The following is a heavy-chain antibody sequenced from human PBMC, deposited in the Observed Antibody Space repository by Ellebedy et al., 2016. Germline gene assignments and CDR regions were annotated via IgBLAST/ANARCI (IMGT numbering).Heavy chain of an antibody. J-gene: IGHJ4*02. D-gene: IGHD4-17*01. CDR1: GGSISSYY. V-gene: IGHV4-59*06. CDR2: IYYTGST. CDR3: AKEPVTTAPGFDS. Sequence: SETLSLXXTVSGGSISSYYWSWIRQHPGKGLEWIGYIYYTGSTYYNPSLKSRVTISVDTSMNQFSLKLSSVTAADTAVYYCAKEPVTTAPGFDSWGQGTLVTVSS.